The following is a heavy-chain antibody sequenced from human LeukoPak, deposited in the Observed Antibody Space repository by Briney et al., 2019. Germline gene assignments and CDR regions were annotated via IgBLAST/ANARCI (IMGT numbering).Heavy chain of an antibody. CDR1: GVSISSGDYY. CDR3: AREGHIGRNWFDP. J-gene: IGHJ5*02. CDR2: IYYSGST. V-gene: IGHV4-30-4*01. D-gene: IGHD2-21*01. Sequence: SQTLSLTCTVSGVSISSGDYYWSWIRQPPGKGLEWIGYIYYSGSTYYNPSLKSRVTISVDTSKNQFSLKLSSVTAADTAVYYCAREGHIGRNWFDPWGQGTLVTVSS.